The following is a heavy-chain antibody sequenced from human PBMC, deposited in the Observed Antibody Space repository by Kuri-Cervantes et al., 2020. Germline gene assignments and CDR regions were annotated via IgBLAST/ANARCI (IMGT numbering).Heavy chain of an antibody. Sequence: LRLSCTVSGGSISSGDYYWSWIRQSPGKGLEWIGYVFYRGNTYYNPSLKSRVTISVDTSKSQFSLNLNSVTAADTAVYYCARGTNTFDIWGQGTMVTVSS. J-gene: IGHJ3*02. V-gene: IGHV4-30-4*01. CDR3: ARGTNTFDI. CDR2: VFYRGNT. CDR1: GGSISSGDYY.